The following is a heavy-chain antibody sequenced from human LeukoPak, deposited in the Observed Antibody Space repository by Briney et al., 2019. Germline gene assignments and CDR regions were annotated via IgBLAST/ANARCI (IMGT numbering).Heavy chain of an antibody. CDR2: MNPNSGNT. CDR3: ALVPELEYARGSRGSDY. D-gene: IGHD1-1*01. Sequence: GASVKVSCKASGYTFTGYYMHWVRQAPGQGLEWMGWMNPNSGNTGYAQKFQGKVTMTRNTSISTAYMELSSLRSEDTAVYYCALVPELEYARGSRGSDYWGQGTLVTVSS. J-gene: IGHJ4*02. CDR1: GYTFTGYY. V-gene: IGHV1-8*02.